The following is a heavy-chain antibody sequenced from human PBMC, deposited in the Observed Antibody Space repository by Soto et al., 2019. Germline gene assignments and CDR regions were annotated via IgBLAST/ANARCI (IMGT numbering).Heavy chain of an antibody. D-gene: IGHD3-22*01. CDR3: ARDGDSYYDSSGYYYFDY. Sequence: GGSLRLSCAASGFTFSSYAMHWVRQAPGKGLEWVAVISYDGSNKYYADSVKGRFTISRDNSKNTLYLQMNSLRAEDTAVYYCARDGDSYYDSSGYYYFDYWGQGTLVTVSS. J-gene: IGHJ4*02. CDR1: GFTFSSYA. V-gene: IGHV3-30-3*01. CDR2: ISYDGSNK.